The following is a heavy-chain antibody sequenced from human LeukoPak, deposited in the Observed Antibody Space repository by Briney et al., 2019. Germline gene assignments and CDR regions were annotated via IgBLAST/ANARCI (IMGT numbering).Heavy chain of an antibody. D-gene: IGHD3-22*01. CDR3: ARDVGIGYYDSSGYYGMDV. CDR2: ISPYNGNT. CDR1: GYTFTHYG. Sequence: GASVKVSCKASGYTFTHYGISWVRQAPGPGLEWMGWISPYNGNTNYEQKFQGRVTMTTDTSTRTAYMELRSLRSDDTAVYYCARDVGIGYYDSSGYYGMDVWGQGTTVTVSS. V-gene: IGHV1-18*01. J-gene: IGHJ6*02.